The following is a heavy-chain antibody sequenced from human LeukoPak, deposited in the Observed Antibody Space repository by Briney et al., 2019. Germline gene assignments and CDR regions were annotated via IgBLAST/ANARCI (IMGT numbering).Heavy chain of an antibody. CDR3: ATIAAAGPFDY. V-gene: IGHV3-11*01. J-gene: IGHJ4*02. CDR2: ISSSGSTI. Sequence: SGGSLRLSCAASGFTFSDYYMSWIRQAPGKGLEWVSYISSSGSTIYYADSVKGRFTISRDNAKNSLYLQMNSRRAEDTAVYYCATIAAAGPFDYWGQGTLVTVSS. CDR1: GFTFSDYY. D-gene: IGHD6-13*01.